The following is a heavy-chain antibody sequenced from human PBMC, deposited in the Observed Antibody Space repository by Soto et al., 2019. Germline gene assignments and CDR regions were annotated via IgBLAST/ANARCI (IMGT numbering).Heavy chain of an antibody. CDR3: AREGGRYCSSTSCYRENDY. CDR2: IIPILSIA. D-gene: IGHD2-2*01. CDR1: GGTFRNYS. Sequence: SVKVSCKASGGTFRNYSITWVRQAPGQGLEWMRRIIPILSIANSAQRLQVRVTMTTDTSTSTAYMELRSLRSDDTAVYYCAREGGRYCSSTSCYRENDYWGQGTLVTVSS. J-gene: IGHJ4*02. V-gene: IGHV1-69*02.